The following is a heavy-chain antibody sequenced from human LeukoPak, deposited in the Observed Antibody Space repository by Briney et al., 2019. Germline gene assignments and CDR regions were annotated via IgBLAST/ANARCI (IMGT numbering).Heavy chain of an antibody. Sequence: GASVKVSCKASGYTFTSYGISWVRQAPGQGLEWMGWISPYNDTTNYAQKLQGRVTMTTDTSTSTAYMELRSLRSDDTAVYYCARDASLIVVTAAEFDYWGQGTLVTVSS. CDR1: GYTFTSYG. D-gene: IGHD2-2*01. J-gene: IGHJ4*02. CDR2: ISPYNDTT. V-gene: IGHV1-18*01. CDR3: ARDASLIVVTAAEFDY.